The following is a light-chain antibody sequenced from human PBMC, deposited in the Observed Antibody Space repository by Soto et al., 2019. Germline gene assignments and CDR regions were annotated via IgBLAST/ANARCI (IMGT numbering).Light chain of an antibody. V-gene: IGKV3-15*01. Sequence: EIVMTQSPATLSVSPGERATLSCRASQSVSSNLAWYQQKPGQAPRLLIYGASTRATGIPARFSGSVSGTEFTLAISSLQSEDFAVYYCQKYNNWPLFTFGPGTKVDIK. CDR1: QSVSSN. CDR2: GAS. CDR3: QKYNNWPLFT. J-gene: IGKJ3*01.